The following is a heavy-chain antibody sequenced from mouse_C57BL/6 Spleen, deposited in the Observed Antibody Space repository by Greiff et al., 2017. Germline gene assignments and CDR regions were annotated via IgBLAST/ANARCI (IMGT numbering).Heavy chain of an antibody. CDR3: ARGGSYYDYRYFDV. V-gene: IGHV1-22*01. CDR1: GYTFTDYN. CDR2: INPNNGGT. D-gene: IGHD2-4*01. Sequence: VPLPHSLPELVKPWSSVKMSCKASGYTFTDYNMHWVKQSHGKSLEWIGYINPNNGGTSYNQKFKGKATLTVNKSSSTAYMELRSLTSEDSAVYYCARGGSYYDYRYFDVWGTGTTVTVSS. J-gene: IGHJ1*03.